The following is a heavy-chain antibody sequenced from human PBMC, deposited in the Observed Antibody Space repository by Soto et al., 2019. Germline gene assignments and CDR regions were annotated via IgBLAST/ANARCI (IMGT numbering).Heavy chain of an antibody. V-gene: IGHV4-4*07. CDR2: IYTSGST. CDR1: GGSISSYY. Sequence: TLSLTCTVSGGSISSYYWSWIRQPAGKGLEWIGRIYTSGSTNYNPSLKSRVTMSVDTSKNQFSLKLSSVTAADTAVYYCASQVDSVGADVFDYWGQGTLVTVSS. D-gene: IGHD1-26*01. CDR3: ASQVDSVGADVFDY. J-gene: IGHJ4*02.